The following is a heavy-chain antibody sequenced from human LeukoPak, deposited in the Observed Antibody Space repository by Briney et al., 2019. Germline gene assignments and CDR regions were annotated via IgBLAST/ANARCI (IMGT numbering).Heavy chain of an antibody. V-gene: IGHV1-2*02. CDR3: ARDDPDSSGYYFGAFDI. CDR2: INPNSGGT. Sequence: ASVKVSCKASGYTFTGYYMHWVRQAPGQGLEWMGWINPNSGGTNYAQKFQGRVTMTRDTSISTAYMELSRLRSDDTAVYYCARDDPDSSGYYFGAFDIWGQGTMVTVSS. CDR1: GYTFTGYY. D-gene: IGHD3-22*01. J-gene: IGHJ3*02.